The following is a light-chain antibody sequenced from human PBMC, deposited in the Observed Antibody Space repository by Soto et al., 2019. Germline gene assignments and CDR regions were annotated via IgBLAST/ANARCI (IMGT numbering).Light chain of an antibody. CDR1: QSVSSSY. J-gene: IGKJ5*01. V-gene: IGKV3-20*01. CDR2: DAS. Sequence: ESVLTQSPGSLSLSPGERATRCCRASQSVSSSYLAWYQQKPGQAPRLLIYDASNRATDIPDRFSGRGSGTDFTLTISRLEPEDFAVYYCQQYGSSPRTFGQGTRLEIK. CDR3: QQYGSSPRT.